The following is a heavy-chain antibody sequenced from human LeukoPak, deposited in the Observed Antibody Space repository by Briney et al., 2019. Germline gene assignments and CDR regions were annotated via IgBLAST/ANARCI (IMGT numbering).Heavy chain of an antibody. D-gene: IGHD5-18*01. Sequence: GRSLRHSCAAPGLAFSSDSMHWARQAPGNGMERVAVISYDGSNKYYADSVKGRFTISRDNSKNTLYLQMNSLRAEDTAVYYCAKEKPRYSYGTGSFDYWGQGTLVTVSS. J-gene: IGHJ4*02. CDR3: AKEKPRYSYGTGSFDY. CDR2: ISYDGSNK. V-gene: IGHV3-30*18. CDR1: GLAFSSDS.